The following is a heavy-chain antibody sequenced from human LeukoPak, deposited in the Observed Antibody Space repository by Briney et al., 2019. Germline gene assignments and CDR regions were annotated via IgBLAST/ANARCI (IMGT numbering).Heavy chain of an antibody. V-gene: IGHV1-18*01. Sequence: HGASVKVSCKASGYTFTSYGIGWVRQAPGQGLEWMGWISAYNGNTNYAQKLQGRVTMTTDTSTSTAYMELRSLRSDDTAVYYCARVRVRYYDSSGQFVPSDAFDIWGQGTMVTVSS. CDR3: ARVRVRYYDSSGQFVPSDAFDI. CDR2: ISAYNGNT. CDR1: GYTFTSYG. D-gene: IGHD3-22*01. J-gene: IGHJ3*02.